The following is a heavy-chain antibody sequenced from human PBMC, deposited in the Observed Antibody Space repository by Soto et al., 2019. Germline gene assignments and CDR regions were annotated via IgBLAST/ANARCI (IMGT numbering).Heavy chain of an antibody. Sequence: QVQLQQWGAGLLKPSETLSLTCAVYGGFVSGGSYYWSWFRQPPGKGLEWIGEMRHSGGTHFNPSLKSRVTISVDTSKNQFSLKMSSVTAADTALSYCARVERGTATTVVDAFDIWGPGTMVTVSS. J-gene: IGHJ3*02. D-gene: IGHD1-1*01. CDR3: ARVERGTATTVVDAFDI. CDR1: GGFVSGGSYY. V-gene: IGHV4-34*01. CDR2: MRHSGGT.